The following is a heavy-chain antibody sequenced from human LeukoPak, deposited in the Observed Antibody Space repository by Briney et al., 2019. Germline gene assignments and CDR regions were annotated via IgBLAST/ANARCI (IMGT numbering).Heavy chain of an antibody. V-gene: IGHV1-46*01. J-gene: IGHJ4*02. CDR1: GFTFTNYY. CDR3: AREESGGYFDY. D-gene: IGHD2-8*02. CDR2: ISPTGSST. Sequence: GSVKVSCKASGFTFTNYYMHWVRQAPGQGLEWMGLISPTGSSTNYAQKFRGRVTMTRDTSTTTVYMELSSLRSEDTAVYYCAREESGGYFDYWGQGTLVTVSS.